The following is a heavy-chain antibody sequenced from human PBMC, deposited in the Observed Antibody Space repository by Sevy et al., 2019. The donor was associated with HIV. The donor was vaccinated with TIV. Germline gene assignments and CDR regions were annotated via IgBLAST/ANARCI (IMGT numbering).Heavy chain of an antibody. D-gene: IGHD3-16*01. CDR2: ISYDGRNNK. CDR3: ARDRGEILSSAFDC. J-gene: IGHJ4*02. CDR1: GFTFSDYR. V-gene: IGHV3-30*04. Sequence: GGSLRLSCAASGFTFSDYRMHWVRQAPGKGLECVAVISYDGRNNKYNADSVKGRFTISRDNSKNTVYLQMNSLRAEDTAIYYCARDRGEILSSAFDCWGQGTLVTVSS.